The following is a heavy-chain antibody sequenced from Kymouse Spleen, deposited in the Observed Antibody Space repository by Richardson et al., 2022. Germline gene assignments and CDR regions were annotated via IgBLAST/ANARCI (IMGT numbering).Heavy chain of an antibody. CDR1: GFTFDDYA. J-gene: IGHJ6*02. CDR3: AKATGTNYYYGMDV. V-gene: IGHV3-9*01. CDR2: ISWNSGSI. Sequence: EVQLVESGGGLVQPGRSLRLSCAASGFTFDDYAMHWVRQAPGKGLEWVSGISWNSGSIGYADSVKGRFTISRDNAKNSLYLQMNSLRAEDTALYYCAKATGTNYYYGMDVWGQGTTVTVSS. D-gene: IGHD1-7*01.